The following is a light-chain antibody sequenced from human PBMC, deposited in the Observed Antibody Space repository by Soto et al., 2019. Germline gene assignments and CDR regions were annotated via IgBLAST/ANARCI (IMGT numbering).Light chain of an antibody. CDR3: AAWDDSLNGLV. CDR2: EVS. J-gene: IGLJ2*01. V-gene: IGLV2-14*01. Sequence: QPVLTQPASVSGSPGQSITISCTGTSSDVGGYNYVSWYQQHPGKAPKLMIYEVSNRPSGVSNRFSGSKSGNTASLTISGLQAEDEADYYCAAWDDSLNGLVFGGGTKLTVL. CDR1: SSDVGGYNY.